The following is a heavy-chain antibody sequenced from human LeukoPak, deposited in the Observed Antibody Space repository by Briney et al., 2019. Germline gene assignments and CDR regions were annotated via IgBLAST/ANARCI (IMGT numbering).Heavy chain of an antibody. CDR1: GFTFNSHS. V-gene: IGHV3-23*01. J-gene: IGHJ6*02. CDR3: ARVGDWSYYFGMDV. Sequence: GGSLRLSCAASGFTFNSHSMTWVRQPPGKGLEWVSAIFCDGGHTYYADSVKGRFTISRDNSKNTLYLQMNSVRAGDTAVYYCARVGDWSYYFGMDVWGQGTTVSVSS. CDR2: IFCDGGHT. D-gene: IGHD3-16*01.